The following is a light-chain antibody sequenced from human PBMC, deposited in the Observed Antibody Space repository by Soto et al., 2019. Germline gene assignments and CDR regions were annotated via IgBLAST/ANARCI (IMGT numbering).Light chain of an antibody. CDR2: GAL. CDR3: QKYATSPLT. CDR1: QTVSSRF. Sequence: EIVLTQSPGTLSLSPGERATLSCRASQTVSSRFLAWYQQKTGQAPRILIYGALSRATGIPDRLSGSGSGTDLNLTISRLEPEDFALYYCQKYATSPLTCGGGTKVDIK. J-gene: IGKJ4*01. V-gene: IGKV3-20*01.